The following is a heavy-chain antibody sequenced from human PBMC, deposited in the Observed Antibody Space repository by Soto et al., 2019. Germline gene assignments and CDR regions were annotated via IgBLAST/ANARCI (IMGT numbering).Heavy chain of an antibody. D-gene: IGHD5-12*01. CDR1: GYSFTSNH. V-gene: IGHV1-46*01. CDR3: ARDDGYNWIDY. CDR2: INPNDGST. Sequence: ASVKVSCKASGYSFTSNHMHWLRQAPGQGLEWLGIINPNDGSTIYLDKFQGRVTMTRDTSKNQFSLKLSSVTAADTAVYYCARDDGYNWIDYWGQGTLVTVSS. J-gene: IGHJ4*02.